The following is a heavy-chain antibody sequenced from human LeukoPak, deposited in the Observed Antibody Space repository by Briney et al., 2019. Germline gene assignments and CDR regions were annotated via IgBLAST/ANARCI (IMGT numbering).Heavy chain of an antibody. V-gene: IGHV3-74*01. J-gene: IGHJ4*02. D-gene: IGHD6-6*01. CDR2: ISSDGSTT. CDR1: GFSFSSYW. CDR3: AKLLTYMSSSDY. Sequence: GGSLRLSCAASGFSFSSYWMHWVRQVPGKGLVWVSRISSDGSTTNYADSVKGRFTISRDDPKNTLYLQMNSLRPEDTAVYYCAKLLTYMSSSDYWGQGTLVTVSS.